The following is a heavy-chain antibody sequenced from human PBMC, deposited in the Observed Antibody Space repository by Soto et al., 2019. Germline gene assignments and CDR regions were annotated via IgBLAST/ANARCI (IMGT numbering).Heavy chain of an antibody. CDR1: GFTFSNAW. V-gene: IGHV3-15*01. CDR2: IKSKTDGGTT. CDR3: TTENPATVSDAFEI. D-gene: IGHD1-26*01. J-gene: IGHJ3*02. Sequence: GGSLRLSCAASGFTFSNAWMSWVRQAPGKGLEWVGRIKSKTDGGTTDYAAPVKGRFTISRDDSKNTLYLQMNSLKTEDTAVYYCTTENPATVSDAFEIWGQGTMVTVSS.